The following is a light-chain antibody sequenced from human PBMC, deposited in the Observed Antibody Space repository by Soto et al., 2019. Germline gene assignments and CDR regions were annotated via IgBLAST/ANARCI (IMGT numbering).Light chain of an antibody. Sequence: EIVLTQSPATLSLSPGERATLSCRASQSVSSYLAWYQQKPGQAPRLLIYDASNRATGIPARFSGSGSGTDFTLTISSLEPEDIAGYYCQQRSNWPLTFGGGTKVEIK. CDR1: QSVSSY. V-gene: IGKV3-11*01. CDR3: QQRSNWPLT. J-gene: IGKJ4*01. CDR2: DAS.